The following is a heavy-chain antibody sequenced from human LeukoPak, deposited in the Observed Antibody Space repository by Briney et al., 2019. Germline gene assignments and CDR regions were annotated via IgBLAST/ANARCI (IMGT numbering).Heavy chain of an antibody. V-gene: IGHV3-11*04. CDR2: ISSSGSTI. Sequence: GGSLRLSCAASGFTFSDYYMSWIRQAPGKGLEWVSYISSSGSTIYYADSVKGRFTISRDNAKNSLYLQMNSLRVEDTGVYYCARGWGERGKCRGGTCNNPQFDYWGRGTLVTVSS. CDR1: GFTFSDYY. D-gene: IGHD2-15*01. J-gene: IGHJ4*02. CDR3: ARGWGERGKCRGGTCNNPQFDY.